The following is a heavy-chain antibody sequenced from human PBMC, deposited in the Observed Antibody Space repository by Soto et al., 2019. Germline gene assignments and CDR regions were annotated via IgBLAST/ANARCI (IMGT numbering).Heavy chain of an antibody. J-gene: IGHJ4*02. CDR3: ATCYGSGTDCQEDYLAF. V-gene: IGHV3-23*01. CDR2: ISGSGGTT. D-gene: IGHD3-10*01. CDR1: GFTFSSYA. Sequence: PGGSLRLSCAASGFTFSSYAMSWVRQAPGKGLEWVSAISGSGGTTDYAAPVKDRFNISRDDSKNTLYLQMNNLKTEDTAVYYCATCYGSGTDCQEDYLAFWGQGTPVTVSS.